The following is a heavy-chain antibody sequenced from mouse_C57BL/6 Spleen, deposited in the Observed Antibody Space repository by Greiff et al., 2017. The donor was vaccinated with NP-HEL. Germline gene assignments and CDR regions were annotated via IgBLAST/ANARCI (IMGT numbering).Heavy chain of an antibody. V-gene: IGHV5-4*03. CDR3: ARGGNYLPFDY. J-gene: IGHJ2*01. CDR1: GFTFSSYA. Sequence: EVKLMESGGGLVKPGGSLKLSCAASGFTFSSYAMSWVRQTPEKRLEWVATISDGGSYTYYPDNVKGRFTISRDNAKNNLYLQMSHLKSEDTAMYYCARGGNYLPFDYWGQGTTLTVSS. CDR2: ISDGGSYT. D-gene: IGHD2-1*01.